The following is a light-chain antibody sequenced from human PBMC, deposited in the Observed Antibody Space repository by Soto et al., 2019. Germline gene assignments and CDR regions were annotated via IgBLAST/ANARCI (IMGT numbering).Light chain of an antibody. V-gene: IGKV1-5*03. CDR2: KAS. Sequence: DIPMTQSPSTLSASVGDRVTITCRASQSISNWFAWYQQKPGKAPKILIYKASSLESGVPSRFSGSGSETKFTLPLTSLQRDEFVTYYSHQYNSSVGQGTKVEIK. CDR3: HQYNSS. J-gene: IGKJ1*01. CDR1: QSISNW.